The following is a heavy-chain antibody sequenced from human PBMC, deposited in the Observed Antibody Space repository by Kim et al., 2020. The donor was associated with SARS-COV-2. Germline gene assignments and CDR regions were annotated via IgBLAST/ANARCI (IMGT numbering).Heavy chain of an antibody. J-gene: IGHJ6*01. CDR1: GGSFSGHS. V-gene: IGHV4-34*01. Sequence: SETLSLTCAVYGGSFSGHSWSWIRQPPGKGLEWIGEINHSGSTNYNPSLKSRVTISVDTSKNQFSLKLSSVTAADTAVYYCARGRTGNTFFYYYYGRDV. CDR2: INHSGST. D-gene: IGHD3-3*01. CDR3: ARGRTGNTFFYYYYGRDV.